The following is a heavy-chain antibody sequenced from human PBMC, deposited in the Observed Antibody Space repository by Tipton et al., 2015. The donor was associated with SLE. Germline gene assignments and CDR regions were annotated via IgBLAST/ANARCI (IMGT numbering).Heavy chain of an antibody. D-gene: IGHD3-10*01. Sequence: TLSLTCTVSGGSISSYYWSWIRQPPGKGLEWIGYIYYSGSTNYNPSLKSRVTISVDTSKNQFSLKLSSVTAADTAVYYCAREGDSGSYIDFWGQGTLVTVSS. CDR2: IYYSGST. CDR3: AREGDSGSYIDF. V-gene: IGHV4-59*12. J-gene: IGHJ4*02. CDR1: GGSISSYY.